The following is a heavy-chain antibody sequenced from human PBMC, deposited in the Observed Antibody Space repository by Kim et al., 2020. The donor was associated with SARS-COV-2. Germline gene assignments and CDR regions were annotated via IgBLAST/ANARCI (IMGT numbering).Heavy chain of an antibody. CDR2: IYYSGST. D-gene: IGHD4-17*01. Sequence: SETLSLTCTVSGGSISSYYWSWIRQPPGKGLEWIGYIYYSGSTNYNPSLKSRVTISVDTSKNQFSPKLSSVTAADTAVYYCARGPYGEDPHDAFDIWGQGTMVTVSS. CDR1: GGSISSYY. J-gene: IGHJ3*02. CDR3: ARGPYGEDPHDAFDI. V-gene: IGHV4-59*13.